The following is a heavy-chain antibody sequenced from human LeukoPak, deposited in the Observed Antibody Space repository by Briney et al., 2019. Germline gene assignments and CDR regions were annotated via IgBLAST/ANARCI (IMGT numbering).Heavy chain of an antibody. CDR1: GYSFTTYW. J-gene: IGHJ4*02. V-gene: IGHV5-51*01. CDR3: ARHKPGHYDSSGYYTY. CDR2: IYPGDSDT. D-gene: IGHD3-22*01. Sequence: GESLKISCKGSGYSFTTYWIGWVRQMPGKGLEWMGIIYPGDSDTRYSPAFQGLVTISADKSINTAYLQWSSLKASDTAMYYCARHKPGHYDSSGYYTYWGQETLVTVSS.